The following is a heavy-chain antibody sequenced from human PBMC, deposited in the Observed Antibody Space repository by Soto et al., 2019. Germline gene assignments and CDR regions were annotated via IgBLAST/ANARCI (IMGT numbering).Heavy chain of an antibody. CDR1: GYMFTNYA. J-gene: IGHJ5*02. CDR2: INAGNGNT. CDR3: ARDYESTSGWWGRWFDP. Sequence: ASVKVSCKASGYMFTNYAVHWVRQAPGQRLEWMGWINAGNGNTEYSQKLQGRVTITRDTSASTAYMELSSLRSEDTAVYYCARDYESTSGWWGRWFDPWGQGTLVTVSS. D-gene: IGHD6-19*01. V-gene: IGHV1-3*01.